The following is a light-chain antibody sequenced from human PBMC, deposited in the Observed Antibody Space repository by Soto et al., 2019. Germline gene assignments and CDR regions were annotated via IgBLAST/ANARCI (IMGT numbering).Light chain of an antibody. CDR2: DAS. V-gene: IGKV1-33*01. CDR1: HDITNY. Sequence: DIQMTQSPSFLSASVGDRVTITCHASHDITNYLNWYQQKSGKAPKLLIYDASNLETGVPSRFSGSGSGTHFTFTITSLQPEDFATYYCQQYDDLWTFGQGTKVEIK. CDR3: QQYDDLWT. J-gene: IGKJ1*01.